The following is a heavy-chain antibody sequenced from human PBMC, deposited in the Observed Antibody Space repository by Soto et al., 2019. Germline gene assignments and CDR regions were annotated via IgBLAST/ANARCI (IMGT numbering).Heavy chain of an antibody. Sequence: SQTLSLACALSGDSVSSNTVAWNWIRQSPSRGLEWLGRPYYRSKWYNDYAVSVKSRITINPDTSKNQFSLQLNSVTPEDTAVYYCARDPGSWFDPWGQGTLVTVSS. CDR3: ARDPGSWFDP. J-gene: IGHJ5*02. CDR2: PYYRSKWYN. V-gene: IGHV6-1*01. CDR1: GDSVSSNTVA.